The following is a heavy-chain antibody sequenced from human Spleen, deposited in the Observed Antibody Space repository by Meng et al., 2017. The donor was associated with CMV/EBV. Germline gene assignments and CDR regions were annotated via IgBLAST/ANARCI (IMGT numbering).Heavy chain of an antibody. CDR3: AREESGSSI. J-gene: IGHJ4*02. Sequence: KVSDKTCVSSFTNDAIGWVRQAPGQGLEWMGGIIPIFQTINYAQKFRDRVTITTDESTSTAYMELSSLRSEDTAMYYCAREESGSSIWGQGTLVTVSS. CDR1: VSSFTNDA. V-gene: IGHV1-69*05. CDR2: IIPIFQTI. D-gene: IGHD1-26*01.